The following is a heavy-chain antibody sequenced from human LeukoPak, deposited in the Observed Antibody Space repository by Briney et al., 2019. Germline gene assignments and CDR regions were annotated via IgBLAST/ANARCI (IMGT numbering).Heavy chain of an antibody. V-gene: IGHV3-23*01. J-gene: IGHJ4*02. CDR2: ISGSGGST. Sequence: GGSLTLSCAASGFTFSSLAMSWVRQAPGKGLEWVLAISGSGGSTYYGDSVKGRFTLSRDNSENTLYLQMNSLRGEDTAVYLCAKEGESEGYWGQGTLVTVSS. CDR3: AKEGESEGY. CDR1: GFTFSSLA. D-gene: IGHD3-16*01.